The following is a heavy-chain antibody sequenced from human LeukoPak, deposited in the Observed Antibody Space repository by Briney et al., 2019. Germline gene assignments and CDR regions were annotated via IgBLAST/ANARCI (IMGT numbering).Heavy chain of an antibody. J-gene: IGHJ5*02. CDR3: ARGVTMVRGVITNWFDP. CDR1: GYSISSGYY. D-gene: IGHD3-10*01. CDR2: IYHSGST. Sequence: SETLSLTCTVSGYSISSGYYWGWIRQPPGKGLEWIGSIYHSGSTNYNPSLKSRVTISVDTSKNQFSLKLSSVTAADTAVYYCARGVTMVRGVITNWFDPWGQGTLVTVSS. V-gene: IGHV4-38-2*02.